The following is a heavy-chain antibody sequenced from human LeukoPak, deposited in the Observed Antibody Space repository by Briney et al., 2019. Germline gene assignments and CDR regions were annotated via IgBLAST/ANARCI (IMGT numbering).Heavy chain of an antibody. Sequence: GGSLRLSCSASGFTFTTYDMTWVRQAPGEGLEWVSTISRSSNYIYYADSVKGRFTISRDNAKNSLYLQMNSLRAEDTAVYYCAREDTVTTGGYYFDYWGQGTLVTVSS. CDR2: ISRSSNYI. CDR3: AREDTVTTGGYYFDY. J-gene: IGHJ4*02. V-gene: IGHV3-21*04. D-gene: IGHD4-11*01. CDR1: GFTFTTYD.